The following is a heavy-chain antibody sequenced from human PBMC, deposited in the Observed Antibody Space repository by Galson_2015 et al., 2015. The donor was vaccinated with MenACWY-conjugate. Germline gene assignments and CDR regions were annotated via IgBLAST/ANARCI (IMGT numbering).Heavy chain of an antibody. V-gene: IGHV3-23*01. CDR2: ISTTGGTT. CDR1: GTTFSSYA. J-gene: IGHJ5*02. D-gene: IGHD3-10*01. Sequence: SLRLSCAASGTTFSSYAMSWVRQAPGKGLEWVSSISTTGGTTYYADTVKGRFTISRDNSKNTLYLQMNSLRAGDTAVYYCAQGAGSRWFDPWGQGTLVIVSS. CDR3: AQGAGSRWFDP.